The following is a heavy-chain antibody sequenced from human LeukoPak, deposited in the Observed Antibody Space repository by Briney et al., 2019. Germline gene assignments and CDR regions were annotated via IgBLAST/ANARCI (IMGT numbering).Heavy chain of an antibody. Sequence: PSQTLSLTCTVSGGSISSGGYYWSWIRQHPGKGLEWIGYIYYSGSTYYNPSLKSRVTISVDTSKNQFSLKLSSVTAADTAVYYCARATMIVAHDAFDIWGQGTMVTVSS. CDR3: ARATMIVAHDAFDI. D-gene: IGHD3-22*01. V-gene: IGHV4-31*03. J-gene: IGHJ3*02. CDR1: GGSISSGGYY. CDR2: IYYSGST.